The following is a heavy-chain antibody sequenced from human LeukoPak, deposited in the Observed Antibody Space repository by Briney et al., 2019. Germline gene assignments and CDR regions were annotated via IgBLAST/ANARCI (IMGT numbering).Heavy chain of an antibody. Sequence: GGSLRLSCAASGYTFYSYGMTWVRQAPGKGLEWVSGITGRGGSTYYAGSVKGRVTISRDNSENTLYLQMNSLRAEDTAVYYCAKGLSYFDYWGQGILVTVSS. J-gene: IGHJ4*02. CDR3: AKGLSYFDY. CDR2: ITGRGGST. CDR1: GYTFYSYG. V-gene: IGHV3-23*01.